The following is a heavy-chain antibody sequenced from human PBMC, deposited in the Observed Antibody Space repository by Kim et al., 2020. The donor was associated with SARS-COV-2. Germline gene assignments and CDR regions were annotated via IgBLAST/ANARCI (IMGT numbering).Heavy chain of an antibody. Sequence: SETLSLTCTVSGASMSGSYCSWIRQSAGKGLEWIGRILTSGSTDYNPSLESRATMSIDISKNQFSLKLKSVTAADTAVYYCARGEEYYPSDIYYNVDFEYWGRGILVTVSS. D-gene: IGHD3-10*01. V-gene: IGHV4-4*07. CDR2: ILTSGST. CDR3: ARGEEYYPSDIYYNVDFEY. CDR1: GASMSGSY. J-gene: IGHJ4*02.